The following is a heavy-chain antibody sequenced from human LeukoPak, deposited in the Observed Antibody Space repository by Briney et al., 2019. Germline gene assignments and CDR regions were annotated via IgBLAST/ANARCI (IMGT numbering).Heavy chain of an antibody. J-gene: IGHJ4*02. CDR1: GFTFSNYN. CDR2: ISSSSSHI. CDR3: ARDSPYGTAGY. Sequence: GGSLRLSCAASGFTFSNYNMNWVRQAPGKGLEWVSSISSSSSHIYCADSVKGRFTISRDNTKNSLYLQMNSLRAEDTAVYYCARDSPYGTAGYWGQGTLVTVSS. D-gene: IGHD2-8*02. V-gene: IGHV3-21*01.